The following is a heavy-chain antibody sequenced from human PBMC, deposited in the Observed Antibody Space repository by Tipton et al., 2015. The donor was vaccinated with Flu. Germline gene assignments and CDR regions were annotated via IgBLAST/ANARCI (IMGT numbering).Heavy chain of an antibody. CDR1: GDTFRNYA. Sequence: QSGVEVKKPGSSVKVSCKASGDTFRNYAISWVRQAPGQGLEWMGGIVCIFGIPNYAQKFQGRVTMTADESTTTVYMELSSLRSDDTAVYYCARQIYTSGELDYDYYYMDVWGKGTTVTVSS. CDR2: IVCIFGIP. D-gene: IGHD6-25*01. CDR3: ARQIYTSGELDYDYYYMDV. V-gene: IGHV1-69*01. J-gene: IGHJ6*03.